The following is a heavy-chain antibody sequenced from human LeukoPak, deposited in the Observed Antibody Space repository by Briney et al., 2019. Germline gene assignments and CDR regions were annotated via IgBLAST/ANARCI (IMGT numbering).Heavy chain of an antibody. Sequence: GGSLRLSCAASGFIFSTYAMSWVRQAPGKGLEWVSAISGSGSSTYYADSVKGRFTISRDNSKNTLYLQMNSLRAGDTAVYYCATSIAAAGPFDYWGQGTLVTVSS. CDR3: ATSIAAAGPFDY. CDR1: GFIFSTYA. V-gene: IGHV3-23*01. CDR2: ISGSGSST. D-gene: IGHD6-13*01. J-gene: IGHJ4*02.